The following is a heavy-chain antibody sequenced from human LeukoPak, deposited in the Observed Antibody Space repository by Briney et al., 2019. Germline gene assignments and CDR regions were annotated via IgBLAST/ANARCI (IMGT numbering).Heavy chain of an antibody. V-gene: IGHV4-59*01. CDR2: IYYSGST. Sequence: SETLSLTCTVSGVSISSYYWSWLRQPPGKGLEWIGYIYYSGSTNYNPSLKSRVTISVDTSKNQFSLQLSSVTAADTAVYYCAREERYCSSTSCYTKFDCWGQGALVTVSS. D-gene: IGHD2-2*02. J-gene: IGHJ4*02. CDR1: GVSISSYY. CDR3: AREERYCSSTSCYTKFDC.